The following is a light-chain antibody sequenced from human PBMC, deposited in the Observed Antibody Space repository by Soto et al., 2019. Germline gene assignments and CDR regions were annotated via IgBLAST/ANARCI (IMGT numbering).Light chain of an antibody. CDR1: QSVSNNY. J-gene: IGKJ1*01. V-gene: IGKV3-20*01. CDR3: QRYASSRT. CDR2: GAS. Sequence: STDRMTLSQGKRVALCCRASQSVSNNYLAWYQQKPGQAPRLLIYGASNRATGIPDRFSGSGSGTDFTLTISSLGSEDFPVYYCQRYASSRTFGQGTKVDIK.